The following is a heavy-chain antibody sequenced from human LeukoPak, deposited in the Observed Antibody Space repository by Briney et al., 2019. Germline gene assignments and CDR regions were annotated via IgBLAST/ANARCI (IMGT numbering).Heavy chain of an antibody. D-gene: IGHD3-10*01. Sequence: ASVKVSCKVSGYTLTELSMHWVRPAPGKGLEWMGGFDPEDGETIYAQKFQGRVTMTEDTSTDTAYMELSSLRSEDTAVYYCATGSHVLLWFGELSNPHFDYWGQGTLVTVSS. CDR2: FDPEDGET. CDR3: ATGSHVLLWFGELSNPHFDY. CDR1: GYTLTELS. J-gene: IGHJ4*02. V-gene: IGHV1-24*01.